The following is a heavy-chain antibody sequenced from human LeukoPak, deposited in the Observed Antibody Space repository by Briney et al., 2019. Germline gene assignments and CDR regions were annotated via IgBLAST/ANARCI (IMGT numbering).Heavy chain of an antibody. V-gene: IGHV4-30-4*07. Sequence: PSQTLSLTCTVSGGSISSGSYYWSWIRQPPGKGLEWIGFIYYSGNTYYNPSLKSRVTISLDTSKNQFSLKLSSVTAADTAVYFCARGSHYYDSSGYYNWFDPWGQGTLVTVSS. D-gene: IGHD3-22*01. J-gene: IGHJ5*02. CDR2: IYYSGNT. CDR1: GGSISSGSYY. CDR3: ARGSHYYDSSGYYNWFDP.